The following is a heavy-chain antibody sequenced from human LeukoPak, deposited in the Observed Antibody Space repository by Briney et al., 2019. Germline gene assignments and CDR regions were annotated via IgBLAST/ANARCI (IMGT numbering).Heavy chain of an antibody. D-gene: IGHD2-2*01. J-gene: IGHJ6*03. V-gene: IGHV1-8*02. CDR3: ARGLRFVVVAGALKSGRKSHYYKMDV. CDR2: LNPNSGST. Sequence: ASVKVSCKASGYTFTNYYMHWVRQATGQGLEWMGRLNPNSGSTDYAQKFQGRVTMTRNSSISTVYMELNSLRSEDTAVYYCARGLRFVVVAGALKSGRKSHYYKMDVWGKGTTVTISS. CDR1: GYTFTNYY.